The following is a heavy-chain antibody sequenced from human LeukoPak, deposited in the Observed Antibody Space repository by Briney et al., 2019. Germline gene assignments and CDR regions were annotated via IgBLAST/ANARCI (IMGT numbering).Heavy chain of an antibody. Sequence: GGSLRLSCAASGFTFSSYAMSWVRQAPGKGLEWVSAISGSGGSTYYADSVKGRFTISRDNAKNSLYLQMNSLRAEDTAVYYCARDLGFDFWSGYWGGDTAMPDYWGQGTLVTVSS. D-gene: IGHD3-3*01. CDR2: ISGSGGST. CDR1: GFTFSSYA. CDR3: ARDLGFDFWSGYWGGDTAMPDY. V-gene: IGHV3-23*01. J-gene: IGHJ4*02.